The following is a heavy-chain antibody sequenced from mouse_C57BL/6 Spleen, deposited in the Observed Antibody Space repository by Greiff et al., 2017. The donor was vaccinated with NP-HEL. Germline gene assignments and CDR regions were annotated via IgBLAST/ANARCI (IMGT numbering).Heavy chain of an antibody. CDR3: ARGGTPRAMDY. D-gene: IGHD2-14*01. J-gene: IGHJ4*01. V-gene: IGHV1-80*01. CDR2: IYPGDGDT. Sequence: VQLQQSGAELVKPGASVKISCKASGYAFSSYWMNWVKQRPGKGLEWIGQIYPGDGDTNYNGKFKGKATLTADKSSSTAYMQLSSLTSEDSAVYFCARGGTPRAMDYWGQGTSDTVSS. CDR1: GYAFSSYW.